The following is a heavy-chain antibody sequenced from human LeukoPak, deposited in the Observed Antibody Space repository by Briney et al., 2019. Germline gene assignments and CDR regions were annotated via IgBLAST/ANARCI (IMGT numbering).Heavy chain of an antibody. CDR3: ARQKAAAGHFDY. CDR2: INPNSGGT. J-gene: IGHJ4*02. Sequence: ASVKVSCTASGYSFSDFYIHWLRQAPGQGLEWLGWINPNSGGTNFAQYFQGRVTMTRDTSTSTVYMELSSLRSDDTAVYYCARQKAAAGHFDYWGQGTLVTVSS. CDR1: GYSFSDFY. D-gene: IGHD6-13*01. V-gene: IGHV1-2*02.